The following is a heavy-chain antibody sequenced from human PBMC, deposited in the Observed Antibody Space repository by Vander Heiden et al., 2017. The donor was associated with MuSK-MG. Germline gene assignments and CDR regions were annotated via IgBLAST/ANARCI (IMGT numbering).Heavy chain of an antibody. D-gene: IGHD5-12*01. CDR2: ISSKAYGGTT. J-gene: IGHJ4*02. V-gene: IGHV3-49*03. CDR1: GFTFSDNA. Sequence: EVQLVESGGGLVQPGRSLRLSRTTSGFTFSDNAMSWFGQAPGKGLEWVGFISSKAYGGTTEYAASVKGRFTISRDDSKSIAYLQMNSLRTEDTAVYYCTRGWLQWDYWGQGTLVTVSS. CDR3: TRGWLQWDY.